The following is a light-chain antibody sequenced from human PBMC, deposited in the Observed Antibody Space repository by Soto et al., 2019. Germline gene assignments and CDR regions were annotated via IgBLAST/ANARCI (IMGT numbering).Light chain of an antibody. Sequence: QSVLTQPASVSGSPGQSITISCTGTSSDVGGYKYVSWYQQHPGKAPKLMIYDVSNRPSGVSNRFSGSKSGNTAPLTISGLQAEDEADYYCSSYTSSGTQVFGTGTKVTV. J-gene: IGLJ1*01. CDR1: SSDVGGYKY. CDR2: DVS. CDR3: SSYTSSGTQV. V-gene: IGLV2-14*01.